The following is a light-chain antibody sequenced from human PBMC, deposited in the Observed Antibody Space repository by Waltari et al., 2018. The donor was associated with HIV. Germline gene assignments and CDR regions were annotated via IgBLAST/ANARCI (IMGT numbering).Light chain of an antibody. J-gene: IGLJ2*01. CDR2: DDF. Sequence: SYVLTQPSSVSLAPGKTVTITWGGDNLGGKSVHWYQQKTGQAPLLVISDDFDLPSGIPERFSGSKSETTATLTISGVEAGDEADYYCQVWDITSDRVVFGGGTHLTVL. V-gene: IGLV3-21*04. CDR1: NLGGKS. CDR3: QVWDITSDRVV.